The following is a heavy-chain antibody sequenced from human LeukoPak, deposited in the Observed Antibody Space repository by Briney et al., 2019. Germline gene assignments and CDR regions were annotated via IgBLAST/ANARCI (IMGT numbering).Heavy chain of an antibody. CDR1: GFTITNYW. CDR3: TRDFDP. J-gene: IGHJ5*02. V-gene: IGHV3-7*01. Sequence: PGGSLRLSCAASGFTITNYWMSWVRQAPGKGPEWVANIKQDGSEKYYVDSVRGRFTISRDNAKNSLYLDMNSLRVEDTAIYYCTRDFDPWGQGTLVTVSS. CDR2: IKQDGSEK.